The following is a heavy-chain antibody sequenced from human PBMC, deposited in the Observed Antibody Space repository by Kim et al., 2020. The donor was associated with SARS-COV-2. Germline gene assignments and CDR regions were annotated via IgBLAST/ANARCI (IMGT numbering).Heavy chain of an antibody. J-gene: IGHJ6*02. D-gene: IGHD2-2*01. Sequence: SETLSLTCTVSGGSISSSSYYWGWIRQPPGKGLEWIGSIYYSGSTYYNPSLKSRVTISVDTSKNQFSLKLSSVTAADTAVYYCARHFIVVVPAALDYGMDVWGQGTTVTVSS. V-gene: IGHV4-39*01. CDR3: ARHFIVVVPAALDYGMDV. CDR1: GGSISSSSYY. CDR2: IYYSGST.